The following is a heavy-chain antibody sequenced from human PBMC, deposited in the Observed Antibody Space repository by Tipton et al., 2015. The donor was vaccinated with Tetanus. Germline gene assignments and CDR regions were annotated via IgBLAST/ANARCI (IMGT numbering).Heavy chain of an antibody. V-gene: IGHV4-4*01. D-gene: IGHD5-18*01. J-gene: IGHJ4*02. CDR1: GGSIINTTW. CDR2: IFHSGTA. Sequence: SLRLSCTVSGGSIINTTWLTWVRQPPGKGLEWLGDIFHSGTAYYSPSLKSRLTISLDKSNNHLSLKMTSMTAADTAVYFCVRGRGLGAYSYGFEYWGQGALVTVSS. CDR3: VRGRGLGAYSYGFEY.